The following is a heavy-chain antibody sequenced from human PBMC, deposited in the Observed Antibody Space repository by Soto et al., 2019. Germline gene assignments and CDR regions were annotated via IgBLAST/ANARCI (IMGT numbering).Heavy chain of an antibody. CDR2: ISSGGGT. CDR1: GFTVTNYF. Sequence: EVQLVESGGGLVQPGGSLRLSCAASGFTVTNYFMTWVRQAPGKGLEWVSVISSGGGTYYADSVKGRFTISRDNSKNTLYLQMNTLRAEDTAVYYCARDEFGGAYDLWHGGQGTLVTVSS. D-gene: IGHD3-3*01. J-gene: IGHJ4*02. CDR3: ARDEFGGAYDLWH. V-gene: IGHV3-66*01.